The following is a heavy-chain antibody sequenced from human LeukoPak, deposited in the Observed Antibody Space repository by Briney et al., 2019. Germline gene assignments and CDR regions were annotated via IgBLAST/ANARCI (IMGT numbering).Heavy chain of an antibody. Sequence: PSETLSRTCTVSGDFITAYYWSWIRQPPGKGLEWIGYVDYSGSTEYNPSLRSRVTISLEMSRHQFSLNLTSVTAADTAVYYCASNTGTVFDYWGQGALVTVSS. CDR1: GDFITAYY. CDR3: ASNTGTVFDY. J-gene: IGHJ4*02. V-gene: IGHV4-59*01. D-gene: IGHD7-27*01. CDR2: VDYSGST.